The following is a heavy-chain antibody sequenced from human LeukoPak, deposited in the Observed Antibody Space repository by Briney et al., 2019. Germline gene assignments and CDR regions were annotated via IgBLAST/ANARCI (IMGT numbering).Heavy chain of an antibody. V-gene: IGHV1-69*05. Sequence: ASVKASCKASGGTFSSYAISWVRQAPGQGLEWMGGIIPIFGTANYAQKFQGRVTITTDESTSTAYMELTSLRSEDTAVYYCARSGDNGYFDLWGRGTLVTVSS. CDR1: GGTFSSYA. CDR2: IIPIFGTA. D-gene: IGHD2-21*01. CDR3: ARSGDNGYFDL. J-gene: IGHJ2*01.